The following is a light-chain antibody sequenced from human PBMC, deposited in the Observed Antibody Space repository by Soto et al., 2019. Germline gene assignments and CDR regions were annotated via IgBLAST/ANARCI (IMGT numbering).Light chain of an antibody. CDR2: EVS. V-gene: IGLV2-14*01. J-gene: IGLJ1*01. CDR3: SSYTSGGTFV. CDR1: RSDVGGYNY. Sequence: QSALTQPASVSGSPGQSITISCTGSRSDVGGYNYVSWYQQHPGKAPQVLIYEVSNRPSGVSNRFSGSKSGNTASLTISGLQADDEADYYCSSYTSGGTFVFGSGTKVTVL.